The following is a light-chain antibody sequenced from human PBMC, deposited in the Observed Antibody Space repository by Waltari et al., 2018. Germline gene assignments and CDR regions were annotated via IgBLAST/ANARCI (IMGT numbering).Light chain of an antibody. Sequence: QSALTQPASVSGSPVQSLTISCPGIRSDVGNYDFFPCYQQYPGKAPKVIIYEVNKRPSGVSDRFSGSKSGNTASLTISGLQPEDEADYHCCSYATRNTPVAFGGGTKVTLL. CDR2: EVN. CDR1: RSDVGNYDF. CDR3: CSYATRNTPVA. J-gene: IGLJ2*01. V-gene: IGLV2-23*02.